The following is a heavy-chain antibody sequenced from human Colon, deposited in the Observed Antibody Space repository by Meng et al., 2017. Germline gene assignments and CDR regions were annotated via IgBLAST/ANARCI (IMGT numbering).Heavy chain of an antibody. J-gene: IGHJ4*02. CDR2: ISAYTDNT. CDR1: VKSFTNYG. V-gene: IGHV1-18*01. CDR3: ARVEVRITSVDY. Sequence: QMVQSGCQVKKPGAPGKATVKSFTNYGSTWVQKAPGQGRERMGWISAYTDNTNNAQTLQTRLTITTDTTTSMAYMGLRSLNSDNTAVYYCARVEVRITSVDYWGQGTLVTVSS. D-gene: IGHD5-24*01.